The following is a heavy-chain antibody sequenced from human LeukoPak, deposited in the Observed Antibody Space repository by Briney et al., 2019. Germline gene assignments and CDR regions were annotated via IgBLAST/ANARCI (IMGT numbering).Heavy chain of an antibody. CDR1: GGSFSGYY. V-gene: IGHV4-34*01. CDR3: ARGGGNPYYYYYYMDV. CDR2: INHSGST. J-gene: IGHJ6*03. D-gene: IGHD4-23*01. Sequence: PSETLSLTCAVYGGSFSGYYWSWIRQPPGKGLEWIGEINHSGSTNYNPSLKSRVTISVDTSKNHFSLKLSSVTAADTAVCYCARGGGNPYYYYYYMDVWGKGTTVTVSS.